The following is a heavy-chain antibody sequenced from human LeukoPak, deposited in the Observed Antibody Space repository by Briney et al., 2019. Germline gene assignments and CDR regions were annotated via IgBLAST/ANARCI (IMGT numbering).Heavy chain of an antibody. Sequence: SETLSLTCTVSGGSISSSSYYWGWIRQPPGKGLEWIGSIYYSGSTYYNPSLKSRVTISVDTSKNQFSLKLSSVTAADTAVYYCARVVGLAMGEVDYWGRGTLVTVSS. CDR1: GGSISSSSYY. J-gene: IGHJ4*02. D-gene: IGHD3-16*01. V-gene: IGHV4-39*07. CDR3: ARVVGLAMGEVDY. CDR2: IYYSGST.